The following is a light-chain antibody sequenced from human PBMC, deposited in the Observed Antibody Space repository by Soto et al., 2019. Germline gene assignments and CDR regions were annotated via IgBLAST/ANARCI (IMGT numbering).Light chain of an antibody. CDR2: EVS. CDR1: SSDVGSQNL. CDR3: CSSGGSPTDV. J-gene: IGLJ1*01. Sequence: QSVLTQPASVSGSPGQSITISCSGTSSDVGSQNLVSWYQQHPGKAPKLILHEVSERPSGISDRFSGSKSGNTASLTISGLKVEDEADYYCCSSGGSPTDVFGTGTKLTVL. V-gene: IGLV2-23*02.